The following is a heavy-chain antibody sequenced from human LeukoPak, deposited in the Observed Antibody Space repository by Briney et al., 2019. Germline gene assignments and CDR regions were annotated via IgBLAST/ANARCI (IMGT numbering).Heavy chain of an antibody. D-gene: IGHD1-26*01. Sequence: PGGSLRLSCEASGFAFSNYAIHWVRQAPGKGLEWVAFIWPDGNNKKYADSVKGRFTISRDNSKNTLFLQMSSLRGEDTAVYYCARDGGSGSPFLYYDYWGQGTLVTVSS. CDR1: GFAFSNYA. CDR2: IWPDGNNK. J-gene: IGHJ4*02. V-gene: IGHV3-33*08. CDR3: ARDGGSGSPFLYYDY.